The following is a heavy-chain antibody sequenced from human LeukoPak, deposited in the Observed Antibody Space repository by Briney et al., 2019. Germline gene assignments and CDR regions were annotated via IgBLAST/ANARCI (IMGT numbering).Heavy chain of an antibody. V-gene: IGHV4-61*02. CDR3: ARGADTAMVTG. Sequence: SQTLSLTCTVSGGSISSGSYYWSWIRQPAGKGLEWIGRIYTSGSTNYNPSLKSRVTISVDTSKNQFFLKLSSVTAADTAVYYCARGADTAMVTGWGQGTLVTVSS. J-gene: IGHJ4*02. D-gene: IGHD5-18*01. CDR2: IYTSGST. CDR1: GGSISSGSYY.